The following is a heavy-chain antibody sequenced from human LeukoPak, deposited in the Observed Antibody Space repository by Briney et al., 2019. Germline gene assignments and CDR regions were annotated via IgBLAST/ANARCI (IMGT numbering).Heavy chain of an antibody. J-gene: IGHJ4*02. Sequence: GGSLRLSCAASGFTFSSYSVNWVRQAPGKGLEWIPYISSSSVTIYYADSVRGRFTFSRDNARNSLSLLMNSLRVEDTAVYYCARSMIAFGGAIDYWGQGTQVTVSS. V-gene: IGHV3-48*01. D-gene: IGHD3-16*01. CDR2: ISSSSVTI. CDR1: GFTFSSYS. CDR3: ARSMIAFGGAIDY.